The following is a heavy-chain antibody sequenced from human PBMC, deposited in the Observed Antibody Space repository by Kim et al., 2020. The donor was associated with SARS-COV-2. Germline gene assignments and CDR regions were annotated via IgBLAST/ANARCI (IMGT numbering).Heavy chain of an antibody. CDR3: ARDVGGYFDY. J-gene: IGHJ4*02. Sequence: YTDAVTCRYTSSRHKSKNTLYLQMNSLEAEATAVYYCARDVGGYFDYWGQGTLVTVSS. V-gene: IGHV3-53*04. D-gene: IGHD2-15*01.